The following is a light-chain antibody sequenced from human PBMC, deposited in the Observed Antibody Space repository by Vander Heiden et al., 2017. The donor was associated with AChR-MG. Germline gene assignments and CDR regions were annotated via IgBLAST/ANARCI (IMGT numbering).Light chain of an antibody. CDR2: TAS. Sequence: DIQMTQSPSSLSASVGDRVTITCRASQTISRYLNWYQQQPGKAPKLLIYTASSLQRGVPARFSGSGSGTDFTLTISSLQPEDFASYYCQQSYSTPLTFGPGTKVDIK. CDR1: QTISRY. J-gene: IGKJ3*01. CDR3: QQSYSTPLT. V-gene: IGKV1-39*01.